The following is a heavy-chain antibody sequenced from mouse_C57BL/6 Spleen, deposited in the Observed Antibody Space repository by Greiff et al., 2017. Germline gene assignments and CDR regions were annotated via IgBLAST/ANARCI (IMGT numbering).Heavy chain of an antibody. V-gene: IGHV5-6*02. D-gene: IGHD3-2*02. J-gene: IGHJ3*01. CDR3: ASLDSSGYWFAY. CDR1: GFTFSSYG. CDR2: ISSGGSYT. Sequence: DVKLVESGGDLVKPGGSLKLSCAASGFTFSSYGMSWVRQTPDKRLEWVATISSGGSYTYYPDSVKGRFTISRDNAKNTLYLQMSSLKSEDTAMYYCASLDSSGYWFAYWGQGTLVTVSA.